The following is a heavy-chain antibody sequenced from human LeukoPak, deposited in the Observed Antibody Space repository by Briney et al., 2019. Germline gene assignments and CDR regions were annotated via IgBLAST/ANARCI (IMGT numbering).Heavy chain of an antibody. CDR3: VREARGYHYTYFDY. D-gene: IGHD5-18*01. V-gene: IGHV3-13*01. Sequence: QAGGSLRLSCTASGFTLGSHDMHWVRQIPGQGLEWVAAVSSGFHAFFADSVQGRFTVSREGARNSLYLQMNSLRAGDTAVYYCVREARGYHYTYFDYWGQGTLVTVSS. CDR1: GFTLGSHD. CDR2: VSSGFHA. J-gene: IGHJ4*02.